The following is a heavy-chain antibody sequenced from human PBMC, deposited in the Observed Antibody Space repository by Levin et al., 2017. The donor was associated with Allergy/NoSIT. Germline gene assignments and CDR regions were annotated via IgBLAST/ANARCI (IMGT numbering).Heavy chain of an antibody. V-gene: IGHV3-11*01. J-gene: IGHJ6*02. CDR3: ARDGRAITPGGFRGSIWGSYPRPYYYYGMDV. D-gene: IGHD3-16*02. CDR2: ISSSGSTI. CDR1: GFTFSDYY. Sequence: GGSLRLSCAASGFTFSDYYMSWIRQAPGKGLEWVSYISSSGSTIYYADSVKGRFTISRDNAKNSLYLQMNSLRAEDTAVYHCARDGRAITPGGFRGSIWGSYPRPYYYYGMDVWGQGTAVTVSS.